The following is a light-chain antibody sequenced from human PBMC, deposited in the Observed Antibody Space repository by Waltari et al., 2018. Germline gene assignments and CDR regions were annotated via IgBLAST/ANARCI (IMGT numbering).Light chain of an antibody. Sequence: ETVLTQSPATLSLSPGERATLSCRASEDISIFLAWYQQKPGQAPRLLIYDASNMATGIPARFSGSGSGTDFTLTISSLEPEDFALYYCQQRRNWPPLTFGGGTKVE. CDR2: DAS. CDR1: EDISIF. V-gene: IGKV3-11*01. J-gene: IGKJ4*01. CDR3: QQRRNWPPLT.